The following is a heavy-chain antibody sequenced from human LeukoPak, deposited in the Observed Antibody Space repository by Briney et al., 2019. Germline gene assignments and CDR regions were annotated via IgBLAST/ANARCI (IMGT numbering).Heavy chain of an antibody. CDR3: ARGGSSGYYVDAFAI. Sequence: ASVKVSRKASGYTFTGYYMHSVRQAPGQGLEWMGWINPNSGGTNYAQKFQGRVTMTRDTSISTAYMELSRLRSDDTAVYYCARGGSSGYYVDAFAIWGQGTMVTVSS. J-gene: IGHJ3*02. D-gene: IGHD3-22*01. CDR2: INPNSGGT. V-gene: IGHV1-2*02. CDR1: GYTFTGYY.